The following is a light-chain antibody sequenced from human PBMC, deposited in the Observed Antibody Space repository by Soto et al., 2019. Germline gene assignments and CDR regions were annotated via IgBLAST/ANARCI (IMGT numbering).Light chain of an antibody. CDR3: SSYTSGSTLPWV. CDR2: GVY. Sequence: SALAQPATVSGYPGQSITISYTGSSDDIGTYEYISWHQHHPGKAPKLIIFGVYDRPSGVSDRFSGSKSGNTASLTIFGLQLEDEAVYYCSSYTSGSTLPWVFGTGTKVTVL. J-gene: IGLJ1*01. CDR1: SDDIGTYEY. V-gene: IGLV2-14*01.